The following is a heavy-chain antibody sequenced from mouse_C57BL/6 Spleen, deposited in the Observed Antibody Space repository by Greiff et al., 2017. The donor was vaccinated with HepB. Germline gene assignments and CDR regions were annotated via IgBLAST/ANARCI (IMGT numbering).Heavy chain of an antibody. CDR1: GYTFTSYW. V-gene: IGHV1-64*01. Sequence: QVQLQQPGAELVKPGASVKLSCKASGYTFTSYWMHWVKQRPGQGLEWIGMIHPNSGSTNYNEKIKSKATLTVDKSSSTAYMQLSSLTSEDSAVYYGASELGRGAMDYWGQGTSVTVSS. D-gene: IGHD4-1*01. CDR2: IHPNSGST. CDR3: ASELGRGAMDY. J-gene: IGHJ4*01.